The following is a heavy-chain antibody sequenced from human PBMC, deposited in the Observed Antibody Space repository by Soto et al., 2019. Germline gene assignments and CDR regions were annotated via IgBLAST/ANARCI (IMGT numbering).Heavy chain of an antibody. CDR3: ARDGNWNYDY. V-gene: IGHV3-33*01. Sequence: QVQLVESGGGVVQPGRSLRLSCAASGFTFSSYGMHWVRQAPGKGLEWVAVIWYDGSNKYYADSVKGRFTISRDNSKNALYLQMNSLRAEDTAVYYCARDGNWNYDYWGQGTLVTVSS. J-gene: IGHJ4*02. CDR1: GFTFSSYG. CDR2: IWYDGSNK. D-gene: IGHD1-7*01.